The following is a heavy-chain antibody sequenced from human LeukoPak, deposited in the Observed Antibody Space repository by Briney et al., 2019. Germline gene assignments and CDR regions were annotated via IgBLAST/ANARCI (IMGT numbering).Heavy chain of an antibody. CDR1: RSTFSTYP. Sequence: GGSLRLSCTASRSTFSTYPMTWVRQAPGQGLEWVSAISGNSVTIYYADSVKGRFTISRDNSKNTLYLQMYSLRAEDTAVYYCAKILSGTYSFDLWGQGTLVTVSS. V-gene: IGHV3-23*01. CDR2: ISGNSVTI. J-gene: IGHJ4*02. CDR3: AKILSGTYSFDL. D-gene: IGHD1-26*01.